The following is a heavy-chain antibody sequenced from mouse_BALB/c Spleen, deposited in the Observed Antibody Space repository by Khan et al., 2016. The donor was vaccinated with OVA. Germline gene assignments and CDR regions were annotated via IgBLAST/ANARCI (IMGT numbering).Heavy chain of an antibody. D-gene: IGHD2-14*01. CDR1: GYTFTSYD. CDR2: IFPGDGST. CDR3: AVGGYGGFAY. V-gene: IGHV1-85*01. Sequence: QVQLKESGAELVKPGTSVKLSCKASGYTFTSYDINWVRQRPEQGLDWIGWIFPGDGSTKYNEKFKGKATLPTDKSSSTAYMKLSRLTSEDSAVYFCAVGGYGGFAYWGQGTLVTVSA. J-gene: IGHJ3*01.